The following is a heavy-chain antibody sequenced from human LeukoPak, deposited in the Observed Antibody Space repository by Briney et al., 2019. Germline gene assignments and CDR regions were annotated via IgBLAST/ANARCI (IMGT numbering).Heavy chain of an antibody. J-gene: IGHJ5*02. CDR2: IIPIFGTA. D-gene: IGHD5-12*01. Sequence: SVKVSCKASGGTFSSYAISWVRQAPGQGLEWMGGIIPIFGTANYAQKFQGRVTITTDESTSTAYMELSSLRSEDTAVYYCARGSSGYRSWFDPWGQGTLVTVSS. CDR3: ARGSSGYRSWFDP. V-gene: IGHV1-69*05. CDR1: GGTFSSYA.